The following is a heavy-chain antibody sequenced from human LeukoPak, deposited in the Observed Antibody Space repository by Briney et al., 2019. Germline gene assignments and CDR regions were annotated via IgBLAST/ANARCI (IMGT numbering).Heavy chain of an antibody. J-gene: IGHJ4*02. CDR3: ARHTGIWFGESYFDY. V-gene: IGHV3-7*01. CDR2: IKQDGSEK. D-gene: IGHD3-10*01. CDR1: GFTFSSYW. Sequence: PGGSLRLSXAASGFTFSSYWMSWVGQAPGKGLEWVANIKQDGSEKYYVDSVKGRFTISRDNAKNSLYLQMNSLRAEDTAVYYCARHTGIWFGESYFDYWGQGTLVTVSS.